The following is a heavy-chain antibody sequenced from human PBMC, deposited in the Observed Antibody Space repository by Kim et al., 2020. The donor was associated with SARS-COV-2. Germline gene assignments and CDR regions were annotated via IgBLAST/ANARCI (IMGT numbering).Heavy chain of an antibody. Sequence: SETLSLTCAVYGGSFSGYYCSWIRQPPGKGLEWLGEINHSGSTNYNPPLQSRVTISVDTSKNQFSLKLSSVTAADTAVYYCARDDYGSGSSTDHYFQHWG. CDR1: GGSFSGYY. V-gene: IGHV4-34*01. CDR2: INHSGST. J-gene: IGHJ1*01. D-gene: IGHD3-10*01. CDR3: ARDDYGSGSSTDHYFQH.